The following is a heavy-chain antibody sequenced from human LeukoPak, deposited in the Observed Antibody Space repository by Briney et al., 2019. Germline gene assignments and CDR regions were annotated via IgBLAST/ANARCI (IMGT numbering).Heavy chain of an antibody. Sequence: SETLSLTCTVSGGSIGTYYWSWIRQPPGKGLEWIGYIYYSGSTNYNPSLKSRVTISVDTSKNQFSLNLRSVTAADTAVYYCARGGHDFWSDYANWFDPWGQGALVTVSS. CDR3: ARGGHDFWSDYANWFDP. CDR1: GGSIGTYY. V-gene: IGHV4-59*01. D-gene: IGHD3-3*01. CDR2: IYYSGST. J-gene: IGHJ5*02.